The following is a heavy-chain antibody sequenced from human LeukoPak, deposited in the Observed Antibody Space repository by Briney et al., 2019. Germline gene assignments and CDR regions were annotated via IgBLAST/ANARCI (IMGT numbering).Heavy chain of an antibody. CDR2: IYSGGST. CDR1: GFTVSSNY. D-gene: IGHD3-22*01. J-gene: IGHJ4*02. Sequence: GGSLRLSCAASGFTVSSNYMGWVRQAPGKGLEWVSVIYSGGSTYYTDSVKGRFTISRDNSKNTLYLQMNSLRAEDTAVYYCARGVYYDSSGYYYGIFYWGQGTLVTVSS. CDR3: ARGVYYDSSGYYYGIFY. V-gene: IGHV3-66*01.